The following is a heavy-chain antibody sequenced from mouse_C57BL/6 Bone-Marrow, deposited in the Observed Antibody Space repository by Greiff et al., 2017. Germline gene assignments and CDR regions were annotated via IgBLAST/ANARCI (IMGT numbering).Heavy chain of an antibody. Sequence: DVQLVESGGGLVKPGGSLKLSCAASGFTFSSYAMSWVRQTPEKRLEWVATISDGGSYTYYPDNVKSRFTISRDNAKNNLYLQMSHLKSEDTAMYYCARDGYYVYYYAMDYWGQGTSVTVSS. CDR2: ISDGGSYT. J-gene: IGHJ4*01. CDR3: ARDGYYVYYYAMDY. D-gene: IGHD2-3*01. V-gene: IGHV5-4*01. CDR1: GFTFSSYA.